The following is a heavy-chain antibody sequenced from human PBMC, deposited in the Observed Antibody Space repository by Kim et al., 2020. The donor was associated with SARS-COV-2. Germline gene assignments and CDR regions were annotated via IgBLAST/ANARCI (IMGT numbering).Heavy chain of an antibody. CDR2: INHSGST. V-gene: IGHV4-34*01. Sequence: SETLSLTCAVYGGSFSGYYWSWIRQPPGKGLEWIGEINHSGSTNYNPSLKSRVTISVDTSKNQFSLKLSSVTAADTAVYYCAGGGWYYYYYGMDVWGQGTTVTVSS. CDR1: GGSFSGYY. CDR3: AGGGWYYYYYGMDV. D-gene: IGHD6-19*01. J-gene: IGHJ6*02.